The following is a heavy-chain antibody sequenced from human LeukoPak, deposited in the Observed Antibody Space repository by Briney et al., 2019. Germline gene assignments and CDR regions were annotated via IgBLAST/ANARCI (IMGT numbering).Heavy chain of an antibody. CDR3: AKDRGGITYVFDY. CDR2: IRYDGSNK. J-gene: IGHJ4*02. D-gene: IGHD1-26*01. Sequence: GGSLRLSCAASGFTFSSYGMHWVRQAPGKGLEWVAFIRYDGSNKYYADSVKGRFTISRDDSKNTLYLQMNSLRAEDTAVYYCAKDRGGITYVFDYWGQGTLVTVSS. V-gene: IGHV3-30*02. CDR1: GFTFSSYG.